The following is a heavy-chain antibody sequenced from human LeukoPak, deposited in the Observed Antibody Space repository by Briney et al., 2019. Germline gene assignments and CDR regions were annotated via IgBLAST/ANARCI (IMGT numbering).Heavy chain of an antibody. CDR1: GFTFSSYG. J-gene: IGHJ4*02. CDR2: IWYDGSNK. D-gene: IGHD1-26*01. CDR3: ARDRGGGTYYNFDY. Sequence: PGGSLRLSCAASGFTFSSYGMHWVRQAPGKGLEWVAAIWYDGSNKYYADSVKGRFTISRDNSKNTLYLQMSGLRAEDTAVYYCARDRGGGTYYNFDYWGQGTLVTVSS. V-gene: IGHV3-33*01.